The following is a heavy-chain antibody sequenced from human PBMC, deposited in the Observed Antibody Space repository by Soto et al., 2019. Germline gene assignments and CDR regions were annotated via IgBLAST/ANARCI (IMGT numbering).Heavy chain of an antibody. J-gene: IGHJ3*02. CDR1: GFSFDDYA. V-gene: IGHV3-9*01. CDR3: AWYGDHAACEI. CDR2: ISWKSGMM. Sequence: EVQLVESGGGLVQPGRSLRLSCAASGFSFDDYAIYWVRQATGQGLEWVSDISWKSGMMVYADSVKGRFPMSTDNAKNSRYRQRNSLRPEYTDLYYCAWYGDHAACEIWDKRTKDSVSS. D-gene: IGHD4-17*01.